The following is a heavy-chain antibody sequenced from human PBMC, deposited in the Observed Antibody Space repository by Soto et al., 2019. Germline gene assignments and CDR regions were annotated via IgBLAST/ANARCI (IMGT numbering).Heavy chain of an antibody. Sequence: QVQLEQSAPEVKKPGASVKVSCKASGYTFTTYGISWVRQAPGQGLEWMGWINTHNGNTNYAQNLQGRVIMTADTSTRTAYMELRSLRSDDTAVSYCTREGSAPYYYYGMDALGQGTTVTVSS. V-gene: IGHV1-18*01. J-gene: IGHJ6*02. CDR2: INTHNGNT. CDR3: TREGSAPYYYYGMDA. D-gene: IGHD3-10*01. CDR1: GYTFTTYG.